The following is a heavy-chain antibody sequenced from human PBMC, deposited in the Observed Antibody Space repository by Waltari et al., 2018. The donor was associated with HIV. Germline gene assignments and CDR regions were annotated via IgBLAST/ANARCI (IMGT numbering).Heavy chain of an antibody. Sequence: EVQLVESGGGWIQPGGSLRLSCAGSGFTVSPNYMSWVRQAPGKGLEWVSVIYYNGGYTYYADSVKGRFTISRDNSKNTLYLQMNSLRAEDTAEYYCGTTLEYYYGMDVWGQGTTVTVSS. CDR3: GTTLEYYYGMDV. D-gene: IGHD3-16*01. J-gene: IGHJ6*02. V-gene: IGHV3-53*01. CDR1: GFTVSPNY. CDR2: IYYNGGYT.